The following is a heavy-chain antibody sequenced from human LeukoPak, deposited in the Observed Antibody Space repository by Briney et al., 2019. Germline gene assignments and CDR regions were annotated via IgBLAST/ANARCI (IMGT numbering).Heavy chain of an antibody. CDR1: GYTLTELS. V-gene: IGHV1-46*01. Sequence: ASVKVSCKVSGYTLTELSMHWVRQAPGQGLEWMGIINPSGGSTSYAQKFQGRVTMTRDMSTSTVYMELSSLRSEDTAVYYCARDRSAMALFDYWGQGTLVTVSS. D-gene: IGHD5-18*01. J-gene: IGHJ4*02. CDR3: ARDRSAMALFDY. CDR2: INPSGGST.